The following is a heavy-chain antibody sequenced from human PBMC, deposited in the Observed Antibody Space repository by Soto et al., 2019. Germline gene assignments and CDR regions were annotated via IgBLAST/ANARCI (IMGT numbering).Heavy chain of an antibody. CDR3: ARVASDYINSVDH. Sequence: EVQLLESGGGLVQPGGSLRLSCAASGFTFNAYAMTWVRQAPGKGLEWVSAIGGSGGNRYYAASVKGRFTISRDNSKHTLDLQMSRLRVEDPAVYYCARVASDYINSVDHWGQGILVTVSS. D-gene: IGHD4-4*01. V-gene: IGHV3-23*01. CDR1: GFTFNAYA. CDR2: IGGSGGNR. J-gene: IGHJ4*02.